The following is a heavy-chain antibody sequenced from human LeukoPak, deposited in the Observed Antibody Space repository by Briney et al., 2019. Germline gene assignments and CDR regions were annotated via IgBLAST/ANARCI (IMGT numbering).Heavy chain of an antibody. CDR1: GFTFSSYA. Sequence: GGSLRLSCAASGFTFSSYAMLWVRQAPGKGLEWITVTSYDGRNKYYADSVKGRFTISRDNSKNTLYLQMNSLRPEDTAVYYCARGSQWLVDPAYYFDYWGQGALVTVSS. V-gene: IGHV3-30*04. CDR2: TSYDGRNK. CDR3: ARGSQWLVDPAYYFDY. D-gene: IGHD6-19*01. J-gene: IGHJ4*02.